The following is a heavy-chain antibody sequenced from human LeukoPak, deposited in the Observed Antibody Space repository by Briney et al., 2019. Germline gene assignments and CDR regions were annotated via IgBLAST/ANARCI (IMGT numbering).Heavy chain of an antibody. CDR1: GGSISSYY. CDR3: ASGSHPLNWFDP. D-gene: IGHD1-26*01. Sequence: KPSETLSLTCAVSGGSISSYYWSWIRRPPGKGLEWIGEIYYSGSPKYNPSLKSRLTISLDTSKNQFSLELRFVTSADTAVYYCASGSHPLNWFDPWGQGTLVTVSS. CDR2: IYYSGSP. J-gene: IGHJ5*02. V-gene: IGHV4-59*01.